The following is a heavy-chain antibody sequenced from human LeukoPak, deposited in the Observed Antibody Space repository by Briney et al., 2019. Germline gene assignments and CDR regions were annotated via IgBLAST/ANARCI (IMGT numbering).Heavy chain of an antibody. D-gene: IGHD3-22*01. V-gene: IGHV4-34*01. CDR1: GGSFSGYY. J-gene: IGHJ4*02. CDR2: INHSGST. Sequence: PSETLSLTCAVYGGSFSGYYWSWIRQPPGKGLEWIGEINHSGSTNYNPSLKSRVTISVDTSKNQFSLKLSSVTAADTAVYYCARVRGKYYYDSSGPSPYYFDYWGQGTLVTVPS. CDR3: ARVRGKYYYDSSGPSPYYFDY.